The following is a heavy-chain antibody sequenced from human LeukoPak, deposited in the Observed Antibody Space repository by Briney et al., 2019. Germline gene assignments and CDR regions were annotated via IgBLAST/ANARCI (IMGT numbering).Heavy chain of an antibody. CDR1: GFTFSSYA. CDR3: AKDSTAAGTWFFDY. V-gene: IGHV3-23*01. D-gene: IGHD6-13*01. Sequence: PGGSLRLSRAASGFTFSSYAMSWVRQAPGKGLEWVSAISGSGGSTYYADSVKGRFTISRDNSKKTLCLQMNSLRADDTAVYYCAKDSTAAGTWFFDYWGQGTLVTVSS. CDR2: ISGSGGST. J-gene: IGHJ4*02.